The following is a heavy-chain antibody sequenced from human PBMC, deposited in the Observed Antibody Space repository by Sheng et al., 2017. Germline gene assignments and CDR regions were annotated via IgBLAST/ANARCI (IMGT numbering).Heavy chain of an antibody. J-gene: IGHJ5*02. V-gene: IGHV4-34*01. CDR1: GGSFSGYY. D-gene: IGHD6-6*01. Sequence: QVQLQQWGAGLLKPSETLSLTCAVYGGSFSGYYWSWIRQPPGKGLEWIGEINHSGSTNYNPSLKSRVTISVDTSKNQFSLKLSSVTAADTALYYCATRRVASYSSLYNWFDPWGQGTLVTVSS. CDR2: INHSGST. CDR3: ATRRVASYSSLYNWFDP.